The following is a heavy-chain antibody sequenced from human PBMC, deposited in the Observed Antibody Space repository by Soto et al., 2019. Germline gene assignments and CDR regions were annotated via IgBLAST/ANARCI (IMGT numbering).Heavy chain of an antibody. CDR1: GFTFSSYW. CDR2: INSDGSST. CDR3: ARGGVATPYYYYYMDV. D-gene: IGHD2-15*01. J-gene: IGHJ6*03. Sequence: GGSLRLSCAASGFTFSSYWMHWVRQAPGKGLVWVSCINSDGSSTSYADSVKGRFTISRDNAKNTLYLQMNSLRAEDTAVYYCARGGVATPYYYYYMDVWGKGTTVTVSS. V-gene: IGHV3-74*01.